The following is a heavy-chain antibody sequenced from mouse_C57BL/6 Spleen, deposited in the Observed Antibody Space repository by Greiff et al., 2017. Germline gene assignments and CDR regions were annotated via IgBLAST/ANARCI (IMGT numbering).Heavy chain of an antibody. Sequence: EVKLQQSGAELVKPGASVKLSCTASGFNIKDYYMHWVKQRTEQGLEWIGRIDPEDGETKYAPKFQGKATITADTSSNTADLQLSSLTSEDTAVYYCASYDYSFDYWGQGTTLTVSS. J-gene: IGHJ2*01. CDR2: IDPEDGET. D-gene: IGHD2-4*01. CDR3: ASYDYSFDY. CDR1: GFNIKDYY. V-gene: IGHV14-2*01.